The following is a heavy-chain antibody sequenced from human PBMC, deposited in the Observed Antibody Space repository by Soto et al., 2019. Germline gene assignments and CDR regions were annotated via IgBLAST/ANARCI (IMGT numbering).Heavy chain of an antibody. CDR3: ARAPHEYRGRHYWFDP. V-gene: IGHV3-7*01. CDR1: GFTFSSYW. Sequence: GGSLRLSCAASGFTFSSYWMSWVRQAPGKGLEWVANIKQDGSEKYYVDSVKGRFTISRDNAKNSLYLQMNSLRAEDTAVYSCARAPHEYRGRHYWFDPWCQGTLVTVSS. D-gene: IGHD1-26*01. J-gene: IGHJ5*02. CDR2: IKQDGSEK.